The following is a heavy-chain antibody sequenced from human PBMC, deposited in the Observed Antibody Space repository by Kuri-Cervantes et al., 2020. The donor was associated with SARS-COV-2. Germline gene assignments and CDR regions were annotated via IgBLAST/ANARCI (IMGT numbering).Heavy chain of an antibody. CDR3: ARVSDSGSPRHPYFQH. D-gene: IGHD1-26*01. CDR2: TNHSGST. V-gene: IGHV4-34*01. J-gene: IGHJ1*01. CDR1: GGSFGGYY. Sequence: SQTLSLTCAVYGGSFGGYYWSWIRQPPGKGLEWIGETNHSGSTNYNPSLKSRVTISVDTSKNQFSLKLSSVTAADTAVYYCARVSDSGSPRHPYFQHWGQGTLVTVSS.